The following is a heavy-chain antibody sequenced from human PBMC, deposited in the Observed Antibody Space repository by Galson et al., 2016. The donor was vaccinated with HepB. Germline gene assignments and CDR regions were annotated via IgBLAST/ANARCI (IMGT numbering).Heavy chain of an antibody. CDR3: ARVVEMTAGISGFNWFDP. J-gene: IGHJ5*02. CDR2: ISSSSTYI. CDR1: GFTFSTYS. D-gene: IGHD1-14*01. Sequence: SLRLSCAASGFTFSTYSMNWVRQAPGKGLEWVSSISSSSTYIYYADSLTGRFTISRDNAKSSLYLQMTSLRAEDTAVYYCARVVEMTAGISGFNWFDPWGQGTLVTVSS. V-gene: IGHV3-21*01.